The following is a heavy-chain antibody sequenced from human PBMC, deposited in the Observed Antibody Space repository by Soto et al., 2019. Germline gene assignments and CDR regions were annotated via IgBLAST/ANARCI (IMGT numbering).Heavy chain of an antibody. Sequence: GGSLRLSCAASGFTFSSYGMHWVRQAPGKGLEWVAVISYDGSNKYYADSVKGRFTISRDNSKNTLYLQMNSLRAEDTAVYYCAKDANMIVVAQPHPLFYWGQGTLVTVSS. J-gene: IGHJ4*02. D-gene: IGHD3-22*01. CDR3: AKDANMIVVAQPHPLFY. CDR1: GFTFSSYG. V-gene: IGHV3-30*18. CDR2: ISYDGSNK.